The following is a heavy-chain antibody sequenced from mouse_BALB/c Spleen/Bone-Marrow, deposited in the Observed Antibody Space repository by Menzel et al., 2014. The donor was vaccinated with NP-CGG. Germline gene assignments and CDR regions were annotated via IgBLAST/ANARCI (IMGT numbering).Heavy chain of an antibody. CDR3: AKTEPIDY. D-gene: IGHD6-5*01. CDR1: GYAFSISW. Sequence: VQLQQSGAELVKPGGSVKISCKASGYAFSISWMNWVKQRPGQGLEWIGRINTGDGDTYYNGKFRGEATLTADKSSSSPYMQHSSLNSLVSEIYFCAKTEPIDYWGQGTLVTVSA. V-gene: IGHV1-80*01. J-gene: IGHJ3*01. CDR2: INTGDGDT.